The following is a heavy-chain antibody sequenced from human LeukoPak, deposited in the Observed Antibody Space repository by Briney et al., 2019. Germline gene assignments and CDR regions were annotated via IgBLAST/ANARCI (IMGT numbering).Heavy chain of an antibody. D-gene: IGHD3-22*01. V-gene: IGHV3-23*01. Sequence: PGGSLRLSCAASGFTFSSYAMSWVRQAPGKGLEWVSAISGSGGSTYYADSVKGRFTTSRDNSKNTLYLQMNSLRAEDTAVYYCAKDSDPRYYYDSSGYPNWFDPWGQGTLVTVSS. J-gene: IGHJ5*02. CDR2: ISGSGGST. CDR3: AKDSDPRYYYDSSGYPNWFDP. CDR1: GFTFSSYA.